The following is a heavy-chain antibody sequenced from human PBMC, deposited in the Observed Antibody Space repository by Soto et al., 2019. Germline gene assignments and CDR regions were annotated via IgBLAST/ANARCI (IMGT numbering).Heavy chain of an antibody. CDR1: GFTVTTNS. CDR3: AREATMVRLVVMTGY. Sequence: DGQLVESGGGLVQPGGSLRLSCVVSGFTVTTNSMSWVRPAPGKGLEWVSIIYSGGSTYYADSVKGRFTISRDNSKNMLYLQMNSLRADDTAGYYCAREATMVRLVVMTGYWGQGTLVTVSS. CDR2: IYSGGST. V-gene: IGHV3-66*01. D-gene: IGHD3-22*01. J-gene: IGHJ4*02.